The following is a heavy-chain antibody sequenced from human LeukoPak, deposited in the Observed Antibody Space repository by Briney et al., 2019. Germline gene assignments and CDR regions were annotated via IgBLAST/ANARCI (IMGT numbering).Heavy chain of an antibody. CDR2: ISGTTTYI. D-gene: IGHD4-17*01. J-gene: IGHJ4*02. Sequence: GGSLRLSCAASGFTFSNYNMNWVRQAPGKGLEWVSSISGTTTYIYYADSVKGRFTISRDNAENSLYLQMNSLRAEDTAVYYCARAGRYGDYVTDYWGQGTLITVSS. V-gene: IGHV3-21*01. CDR1: GFTFSNYN. CDR3: ARAGRYGDYVTDY.